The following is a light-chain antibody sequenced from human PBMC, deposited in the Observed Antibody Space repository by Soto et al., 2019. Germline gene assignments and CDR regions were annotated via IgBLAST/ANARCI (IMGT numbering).Light chain of an antibody. Sequence: DIQITQSPSTLSASVGHRVTITCRSSHIISSWLAWYQQKPGKAPKLLIYDASSLESGVPSRFSGSGSGTEFTLTISSLQPDDFATYYCQQYHSSWTFGQGTKVDI. CDR1: HIISSW. V-gene: IGKV1-5*01. CDR2: DAS. CDR3: QQYHSSWT. J-gene: IGKJ1*01.